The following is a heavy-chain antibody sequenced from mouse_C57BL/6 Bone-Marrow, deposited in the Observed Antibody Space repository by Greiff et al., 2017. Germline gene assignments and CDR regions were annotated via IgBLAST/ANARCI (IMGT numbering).Heavy chain of an antibody. Sequence: EVQGVESGGDLVKPGGSLKLSCAASGFTFSSYGMSWVRQTPDKRLEWVATISSGGSYTYYPDSVKGRFTISRDNAKNTLYLQMSSLKSEDTAMYYCARGSPDYWGQGTTLTVSS. CDR2: ISSGGSYT. V-gene: IGHV5-6*01. J-gene: IGHJ2*01. CDR1: GFTFSSYG. CDR3: ARGSPDY.